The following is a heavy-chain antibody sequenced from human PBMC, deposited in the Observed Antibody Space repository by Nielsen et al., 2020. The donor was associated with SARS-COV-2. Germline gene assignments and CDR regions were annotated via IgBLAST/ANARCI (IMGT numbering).Heavy chain of an antibody. J-gene: IGHJ2*01. V-gene: IGHV3-64D*06. D-gene: IGHD2-15*01. CDR1: GFTFSSYA. Sequence: GESLKISCSASGFTFSSYAMHWVRQAPGKGLEYVSAISSNGGSTYYADSVKGRFTISRDNSKNTLYLQMSSLRAEDTAVYYCVKPLMDGYCSGGSCYGYWYFDLWGRGTLVTVSS. CDR3: VKPLMDGYCSGGSCYGYWYFDL. CDR2: ISSNGGST.